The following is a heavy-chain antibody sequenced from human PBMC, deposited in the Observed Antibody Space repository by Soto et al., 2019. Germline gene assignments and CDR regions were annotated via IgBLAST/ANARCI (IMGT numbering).Heavy chain of an antibody. CDR3: VRYDRINLKPYSPEGFHI. CDR1: GDSISSSNSH. Sequence: PSETLSLTCTVSGDSISSSNSHWGWTRQPPGKGLEYIGSVYYGGAIFYSGNIYYNPSLKSRVTISLDPSKNQFSPRLTSVTSADTSVYYCVRYDRINLKPYSPEGFHIWGQGTMVTVSS. J-gene: IGHJ3*02. CDR2: VYYGGAIFYSGNI. D-gene: IGHD2-21*01. V-gene: IGHV4-39*01.